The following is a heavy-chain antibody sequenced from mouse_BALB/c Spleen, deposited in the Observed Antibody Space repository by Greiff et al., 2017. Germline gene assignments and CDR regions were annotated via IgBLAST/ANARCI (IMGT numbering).Heavy chain of an antibody. CDR3: AREDGNYFYYAMDY. D-gene: IGHD2-1*01. J-gene: IGHJ4*01. CDR1: GFTFSSYA. V-gene: IGHV5-9-4*01. CDR2: ISSGGSYT. Sequence: EVQGVESGGGLVKPGGSLKLSCAASGFTFSSYAMSWVRQSPEKRLEWVAEISSGGSYTYYPDTVTGRFTISRDNAKNTLYLEMSSLRSEDTAMYYCAREDGNYFYYAMDYWGQGTSVTVSS.